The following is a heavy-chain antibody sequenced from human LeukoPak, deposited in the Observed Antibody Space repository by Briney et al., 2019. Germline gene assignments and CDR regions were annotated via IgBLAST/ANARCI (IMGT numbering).Heavy chain of an antibody. J-gene: IGHJ4*02. CDR1: GGSISSYY. Sequence: SETLSLTCTVSGGSISSYYWSWIRQPPGKGLEWIGYIYYSGSTNYNPSLKSRVTISVDTSKNQFSLKLSSVTAAGTAVYYCARSGITTPVDYWGQGTLVTVSS. CDR2: IYYSGST. D-gene: IGHD3-22*01. V-gene: IGHV4-59*01. CDR3: ARSGITTPVDY.